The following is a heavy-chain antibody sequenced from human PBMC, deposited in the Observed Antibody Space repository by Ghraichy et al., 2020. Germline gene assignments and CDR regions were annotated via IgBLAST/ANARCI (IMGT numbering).Heavy chain of an antibody. V-gene: IGHV1-69*01. J-gene: IGHJ4*02. CDR1: GGTFTNNA. CDR2: IIPLFGTP. Sequence: VKVSCKASGGTFTNNAISWVRQAPGRGLEWMGWIIPLFGTPNYAQNFQGRLTITADESTSTVYMDLTSLRSEDTAVYYCARDDDDYNIQFDYWGQGTLVTVSS. D-gene: IGHD5-24*01. CDR3: ARDDDDYNIQFDY.